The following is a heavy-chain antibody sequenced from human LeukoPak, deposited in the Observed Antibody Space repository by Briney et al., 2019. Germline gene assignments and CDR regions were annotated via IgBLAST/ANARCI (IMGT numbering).Heavy chain of an antibody. D-gene: IGHD3-22*01. V-gene: IGHV1-69*13. Sequence: SVRVSCKASGGTFSSYAISWVRQAPGQGLEWMGGIIPIFGTANYAQKFQGRVTITADESTSTAYMELSRLRSDDTAVYYCAREGVYYYDSSGYSPSFDYWGQGTLVTVSS. CDR2: IIPIFGTA. CDR3: AREGVYYYDSSGYSPSFDY. J-gene: IGHJ4*02. CDR1: GGTFSSYA.